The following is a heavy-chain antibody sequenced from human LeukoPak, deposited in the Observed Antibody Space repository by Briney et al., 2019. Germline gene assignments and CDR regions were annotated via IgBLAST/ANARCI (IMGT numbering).Heavy chain of an antibody. CDR3: ARPPSRELWLRFDY. D-gene: IGHD5-18*01. Sequence: GGSLRLSCAASGFTFSSYSMNWVRQAPGKGLEWVAVISYDGSNKYYADSVKGRFTISRDNSKNTLYLQMNSLRAEDTAVYYCARPPSRELWLRFDYWGQGTLVTVSS. CDR2: ISYDGSNK. CDR1: GFTFSSYS. V-gene: IGHV3-30*03. J-gene: IGHJ4*02.